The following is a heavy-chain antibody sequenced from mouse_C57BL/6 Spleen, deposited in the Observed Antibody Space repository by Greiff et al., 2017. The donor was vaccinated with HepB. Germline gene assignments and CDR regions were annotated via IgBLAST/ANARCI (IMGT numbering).Heavy chain of an antibody. Sequence: DVQLVESEGGLVQPGSSMKLSCTASGFTFSDYYMAWVRQVPEKGLEWVANINYDGSSTYYLDSLKSRFIISRDNAKNILYLQMSSLKSEDTATYYCARARWLPHYFDYWGQGTTLTVSS. J-gene: IGHJ2*01. D-gene: IGHD2-3*01. CDR2: INYDGSST. CDR1: GFTFSDYY. CDR3: ARARWLPHYFDY. V-gene: IGHV5-16*01.